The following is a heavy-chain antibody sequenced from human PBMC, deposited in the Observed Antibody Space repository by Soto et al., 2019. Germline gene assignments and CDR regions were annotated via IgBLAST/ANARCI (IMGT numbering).Heavy chain of an antibody. J-gene: IGHJ6*02. CDR3: ARDSDIYCSGGRCQGYYYYYYGMDV. CDR1: GYTFTSYG. Sequence: ASVKVSCKASGYTFTSYGISWVQQAPGQGLEWMGWISAYNGNTNYAQKLQGRVTMTTDTSTSTAYMELRSLRSDDAAVYYCARDSDIYCSGGRCQGYYYYYYGMDVWGQGTTVTVSS. CDR2: ISAYNGNT. V-gene: IGHV1-18*01. D-gene: IGHD2-15*01.